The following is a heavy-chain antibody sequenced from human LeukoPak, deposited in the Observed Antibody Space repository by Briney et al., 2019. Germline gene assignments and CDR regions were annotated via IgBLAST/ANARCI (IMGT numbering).Heavy chain of an antibody. CDR3: ARDGGSYSIAFDI. CDR1: GYTFTGYY. V-gene: IGHV1-2*02. Sequence: ASVKVSCKASGYTFTGYYMHWVRQAPGQGLEWMGWINPNSGGTNYAQKFQGRVTMTRDTSISTAYMELSRLRSDDTAVYYCARDGGSYSIAFDIWGQGTMVTVSS. J-gene: IGHJ3*02. D-gene: IGHD1-26*01. CDR2: INPNSGGT.